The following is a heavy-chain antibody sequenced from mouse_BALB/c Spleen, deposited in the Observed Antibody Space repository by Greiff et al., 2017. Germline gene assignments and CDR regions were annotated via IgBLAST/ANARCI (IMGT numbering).Heavy chain of an antibody. Sequence: EVKLQESGGGLVQPGGSRKLSCAASGFTFSDYGMAWVRQAPGKGPEWVAFISNLAYSIYYADTVTGRFTISRENAKNTLYLEMSSLRSEDTAMYYCASSRYWYFDVWGAGTTVTVSS. J-gene: IGHJ1*01. V-gene: IGHV5-15*02. CDR2: ISNLAYSI. D-gene: IGHD6-1*01. CDR1: GFTFSDYG. CDR3: ASSRYWYFDV.